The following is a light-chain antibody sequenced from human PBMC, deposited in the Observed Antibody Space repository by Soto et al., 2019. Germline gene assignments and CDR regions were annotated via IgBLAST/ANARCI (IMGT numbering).Light chain of an antibody. Sequence: EIVLTQSPATLSLSPGERATLSCRASQSVSSYLAWYQQKPGQAPRLLIYDASKRATGIPARFSGSGSGTDFSLNISSLEPEDFAVYYCQQRSNWPRTFGQGTKVEIK. CDR1: QSVSSY. CDR2: DAS. CDR3: QQRSNWPRT. V-gene: IGKV3-11*01. J-gene: IGKJ2*01.